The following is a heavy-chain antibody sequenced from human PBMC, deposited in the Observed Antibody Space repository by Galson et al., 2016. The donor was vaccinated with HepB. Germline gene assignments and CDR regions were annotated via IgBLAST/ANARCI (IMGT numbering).Heavy chain of an antibody. CDR1: GFTFSDAW. J-gene: IGHJ4*02. CDR2: IKSTADGGTK. V-gene: IGHV3-15*01. CDR3: ATDRPTLPLHR. Sequence: SLRLSCAASGFTFSDAWMSWVRQAPGKGLEWVGRIKSTADGGTKNYAAPVSGRFTISSDDSKDTVYPEMKSLKSEEPAVYYCATDRPTLPLHRWGQGTLVKVSS.